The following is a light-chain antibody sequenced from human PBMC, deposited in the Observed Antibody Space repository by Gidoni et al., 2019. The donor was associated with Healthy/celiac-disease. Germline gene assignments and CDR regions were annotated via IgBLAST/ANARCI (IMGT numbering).Light chain of an antibody. CDR1: QGISSY. CDR3: QQYHSYPLT. V-gene: IGKV1-8*01. J-gene: IGKJ4*01. Sequence: AIRMTQSPSSFSESTGDRVTITCRASQGISSYLAWYQQKPGKAPKLLIYAASTLQSGFPSRFSGSGSGTHFTLTISCLQSEDFATYYCQQYHSYPLTFGGGTKVEIK. CDR2: AAS.